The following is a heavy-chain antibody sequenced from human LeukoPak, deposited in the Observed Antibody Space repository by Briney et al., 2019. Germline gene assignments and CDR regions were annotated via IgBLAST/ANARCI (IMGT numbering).Heavy chain of an antibody. CDR3: ARGGLYDTSAPSDY. CDR2: INPNSGST. CDR1: GYSFTGYY. J-gene: IGHJ4*02. D-gene: IGHD3-22*01. V-gene: IGHV1-2*02. Sequence: ASVKVSCKASGYSFTGYYMHWVRQAPGQGLEWMGWINPNSGSTNYARKFQGRVTMTRDTSISTAYMELGRLRSDDTAVYYCARGGLYDTSAPSDYWGQGTLVTVSS.